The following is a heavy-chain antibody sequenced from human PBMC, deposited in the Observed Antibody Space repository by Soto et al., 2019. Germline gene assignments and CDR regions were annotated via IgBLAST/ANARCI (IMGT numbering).Heavy chain of an antibody. D-gene: IGHD5-12*01. CDR3: ARERGYSGYDLCPFDP. V-gene: IGHV3-21*01. CDR1: GFTFSSYS. CDR2: ISSSSSYI. J-gene: IGHJ5*02. Sequence: EVQLVESGGGLVKPGGSLRLSCAASGFTFSSYSMNWVRQAPGKGLEWVSSISSSSSYIYYADSVKGRFTISRDNAKNSLYLQMNSVRAEDTAVYYCARERGYSGYDLCPFDPWGQGSLVTVSS.